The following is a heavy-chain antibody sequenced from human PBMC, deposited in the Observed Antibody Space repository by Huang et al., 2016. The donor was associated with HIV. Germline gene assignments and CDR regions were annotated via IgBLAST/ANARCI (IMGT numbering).Heavy chain of an antibody. CDR1: GSSISSRYY. Sequence: QLQLQESGPGLVKPSETLSLTCTVSGSSISSRYYWVWIRQPPGKGLEWIGNIYYSENSSYNPSLKSLVTISVGTSKNHISLKVDSVTAADTAVYYCARPVTRTTALVYWGQGTLVTVSS. D-gene: IGHD1-20*01. J-gene: IGHJ4*02. V-gene: IGHV4-39*01. CDR2: IYYSENS. CDR3: ARPVTRTTALVY.